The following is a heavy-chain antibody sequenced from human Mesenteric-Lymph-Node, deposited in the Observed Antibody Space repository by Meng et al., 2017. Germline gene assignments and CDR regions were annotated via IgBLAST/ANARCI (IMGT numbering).Heavy chain of an antibody. CDR2: IYHSGST. CDR3: ATSEVGLPTLPLPDFNYYGMDV. D-gene: IGHD5-18*01. CDR1: GYSISSGYY. Sequence: SETLSLTCTVSGYSISSGYYWGWIRQPPGKGLEWIGSIYHSGSTYYNPSLKSRVTISVDTSKNQFSLKLSSVTAADTAVYYCATSEVGLPTLPLPDFNYYGMDVWGQGTTVTVSS. J-gene: IGHJ6*02. V-gene: IGHV4-38-2*02.